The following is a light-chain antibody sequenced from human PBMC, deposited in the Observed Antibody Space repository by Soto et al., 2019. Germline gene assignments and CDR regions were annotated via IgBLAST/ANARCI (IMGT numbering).Light chain of an antibody. J-gene: IGKJ3*01. Sequence: DIQLTQSPSFLSASVGDRVTITCRASRGISSSLAWYQQKPGKAPKLLIYAASTLQSGVPPRFSGSGSETEFTLTISSLPPEDFATYYCQQLNSYPLFGPGTKVDIK. CDR1: RGISSS. CDR3: QQLNSYPL. CDR2: AAS. V-gene: IGKV1-9*01.